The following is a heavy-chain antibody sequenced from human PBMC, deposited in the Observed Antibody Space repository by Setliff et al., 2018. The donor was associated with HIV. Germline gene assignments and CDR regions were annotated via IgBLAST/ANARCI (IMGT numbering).Heavy chain of an antibody. CDR1: GFIFSSYA. CDR3: AKDHGYYGSGSSLDY. Sequence: GGSLRLSCAASGFIFSSYAMHWVRQAPGKGLEWVSNISGSGDSTYYADSVKGRFTISRDNSKNTLYLQMNSLRAEDTAVYYCAKDHGYYGSGSSLDYWGQGTLVTVSS. J-gene: IGHJ4*02. CDR2: ISGSGDST. V-gene: IGHV3-23*01. D-gene: IGHD3-10*01.